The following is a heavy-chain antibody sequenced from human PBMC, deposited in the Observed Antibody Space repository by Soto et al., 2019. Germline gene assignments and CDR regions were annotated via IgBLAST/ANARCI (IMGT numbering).Heavy chain of an antibody. Sequence: EVQLLESGEGLVQPGGSLRLSCAASGFTFSNYAMSWVRQAPGKGLEWVSTISTSGGSTYSADSVKGRFTISRDNSKNTLYLQMNSLRAEDTAVYYCARDGLGAYTYGSYYFDYWGQGTLVTVSS. CDR3: ARDGLGAYTYGSYYFDY. V-gene: IGHV3-23*01. J-gene: IGHJ4*02. D-gene: IGHD5-18*01. CDR2: ISTSGGST. CDR1: GFTFSNYA.